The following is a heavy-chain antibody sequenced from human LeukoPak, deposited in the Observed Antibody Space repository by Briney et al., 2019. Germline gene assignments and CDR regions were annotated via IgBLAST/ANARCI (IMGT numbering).Heavy chain of an antibody. Sequence: SETLSLTCTVSGGSIGSGAYYWSWIRQHPGKGLEWTGYIYYSGSTYYNPPLKSRVTISVDASKNQFSLKLSSVTAADTAVYYCARDLGDGYLANDYWGQGTLVTVSS. J-gene: IGHJ4*02. CDR1: GGSIGSGAYY. V-gene: IGHV4-31*03. CDR2: IYYSGST. CDR3: ARDLGDGYLANDY. D-gene: IGHD5-24*01.